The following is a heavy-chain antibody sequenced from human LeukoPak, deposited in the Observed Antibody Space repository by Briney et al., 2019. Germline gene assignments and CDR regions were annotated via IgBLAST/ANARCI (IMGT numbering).Heavy chain of an antibody. CDR1: GYTFTGYY. V-gene: IGHV1-2*02. CDR3: ARDRTTVTTGYYGMDV. D-gene: IGHD4-17*01. Sequence: ASVKVSCKASGYTFTGYYMHWVRQAPGQGLEWMGWVNPNTGVTNYAQKFQGRVTLTRDTSIITAYMELTRLRSGDTAMYYCARDRTTVTTGYYGMDVWGQGTTLTVSS. CDR2: VNPNTGVT. J-gene: IGHJ6*02.